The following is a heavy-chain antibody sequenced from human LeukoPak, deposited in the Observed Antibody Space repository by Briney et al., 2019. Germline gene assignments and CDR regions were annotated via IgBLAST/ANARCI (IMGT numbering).Heavy chain of an antibody. CDR3: AREGRQDYVYFDP. Sequence: NPSETLSLTCTVSGCSIRSYNWSWMPQPPGKGREGIGYINYSRSTNYNPSPKSRVTMSVDTSQNQFSLRLSSVTAADTAMYYCAREGRQDYVYFDPWGQGSLVTVSS. CDR2: INYSRST. V-gene: IGHV4-59*01. CDR1: GCSIRSYN. D-gene: IGHD4-17*01. J-gene: IGHJ5*02.